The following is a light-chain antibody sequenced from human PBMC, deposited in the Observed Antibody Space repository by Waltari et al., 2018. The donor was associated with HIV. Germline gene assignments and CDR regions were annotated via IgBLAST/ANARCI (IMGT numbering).Light chain of an antibody. CDR3: QQSFRGLT. CDR2: AAS. V-gene: IGKV1-39*01. J-gene: IGKJ4*01. CDR1: QSISTY. Sequence: DIQLTQSLSSLSAFVGARVTITCRASQSISTYVNWDQHKPGRATMLLIYAASSLQSGVPSRFSGSGSGTAFTLTISSLQPEDFATYYCQQSFRGLTFGGGTKVETK.